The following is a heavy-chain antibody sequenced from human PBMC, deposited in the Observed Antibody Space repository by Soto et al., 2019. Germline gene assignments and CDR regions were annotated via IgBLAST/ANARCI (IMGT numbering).Heavy chain of an antibody. CDR2: IYYSGST. Sequence: ETLSLTCTVSGGSISSYYWSWIRQPPGKGLEWIGYIYYSGSTNYNPSLKSRVTISVDTSKNQFPLKLSSGTAADTAVYYCARGTGITGTRNWFDPWGQGTLVTVSS. J-gene: IGHJ5*02. D-gene: IGHD1-7*01. CDR1: GGSISSYY. CDR3: ARGTGITGTRNWFDP. V-gene: IGHV4-59*12.